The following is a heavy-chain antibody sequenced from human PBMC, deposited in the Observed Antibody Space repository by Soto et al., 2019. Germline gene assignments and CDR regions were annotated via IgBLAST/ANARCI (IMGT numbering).Heavy chain of an antibody. Sequence: ASVKVSCKASGYTFTSYAMHWVRQAPGQRLEWMGWINAGSGNTKYSQKFQGRVTITRDTSASTAYMELSSLRSEDTAVYYCARDLAPETSGTTGGYYYMDVWGKGTTVTVSS. V-gene: IGHV1-3*01. CDR1: GYTFTSYA. D-gene: IGHD1-7*01. CDR3: ARDLAPETSGTTGGYYYMDV. J-gene: IGHJ6*03. CDR2: INAGSGNT.